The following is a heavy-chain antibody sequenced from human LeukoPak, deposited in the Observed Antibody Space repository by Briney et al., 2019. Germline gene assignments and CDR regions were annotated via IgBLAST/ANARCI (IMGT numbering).Heavy chain of an antibody. Sequence: GGSLRLSCAVSGFTFSSYEMNWVRQAPGKGLEWVSYISSSGSTIYYADSVKGRFTISRDNAKDSLYLQMNSLRVVDTAVYYCARDYYDILTGYSIRRYGMDVWGKGTTVTVSS. J-gene: IGHJ6*04. CDR2: ISSSGSTI. CDR3: ARDYYDILTGYSIRRYGMDV. V-gene: IGHV3-48*03. CDR1: GFTFSSYE. D-gene: IGHD3-9*01.